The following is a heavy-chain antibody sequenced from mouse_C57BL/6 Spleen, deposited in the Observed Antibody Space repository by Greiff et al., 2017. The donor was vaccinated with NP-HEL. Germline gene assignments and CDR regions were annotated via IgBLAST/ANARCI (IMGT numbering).Heavy chain of an antibody. CDR3: ARNRYFDV. CDR2: ISYDGSN. J-gene: IGHJ1*03. CDR1: GYSITSGYY. Sequence: EVKLQESGPGLVKPSQSLSLTCSVPGYSITSGYYWNWIRQFPGNKLEWMGYISYDGSNNYNPSLKNRISITRDTSKNQFFLKLNSVTTEDTATYYCARNRYFDVWGTGTTVTVSS. D-gene: IGHD5-2*01. V-gene: IGHV3-6*01.